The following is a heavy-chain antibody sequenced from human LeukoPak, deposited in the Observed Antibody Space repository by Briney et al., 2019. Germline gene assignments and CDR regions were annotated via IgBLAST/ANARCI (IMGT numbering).Heavy chain of an antibody. CDR1: GYTFSTYG. V-gene: IGHV1-18*01. Sequence: ASVKVSCKASGYTFSTYGISWVRQVPGQGLEWMGWISGNNGHTNYAQSLQGRLTMTAGTSTSTVYMELRSLRSDDTAVYYCARDLNYCATTSCSPGGYWGQGALVTVSS. J-gene: IGHJ4*02. D-gene: IGHD2-2*01. CDR2: ISGNNGHT. CDR3: ARDLNYCATTSCSPGGY.